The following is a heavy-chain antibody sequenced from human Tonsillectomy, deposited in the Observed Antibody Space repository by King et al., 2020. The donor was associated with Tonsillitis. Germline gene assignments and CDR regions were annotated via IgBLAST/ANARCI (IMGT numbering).Heavy chain of an antibody. CDR2: IIPIFVPA. CDR3: ARSDDYVWGSSQGGLDY. CDR1: GGTFSSYA. V-gene: IGHV1-69*01. D-gene: IGHD3-16*01. J-gene: IGHJ4*02. Sequence: QLVQSGAEVKKPGSSVKVSCKASGGTFSSYAISWVRQAPGQGLEWMGGIIPIFVPANNAQKFQGRVTITADESTSTAYMELSSLRSEDTAVYYCARSDDYVWGSSQGGLDYWGQGTLVTVSS.